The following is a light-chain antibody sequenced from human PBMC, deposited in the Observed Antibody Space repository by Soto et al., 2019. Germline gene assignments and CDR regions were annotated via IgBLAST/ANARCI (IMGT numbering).Light chain of an antibody. J-gene: IGKJ5*01. CDR1: QTVSSY. CDR3: QQYTNWHPIT. V-gene: IGKV3-15*01. CDR2: DAS. Sequence: VLTQSRATLSLSPGERATLSCMASQTVSSYLLWYQQKPGQAPMLLVYDASNRAPGITARFSGGGSGTEFTLTISSLQYEDFAAYYCQQYTNWHPITFGQGTRLEIK.